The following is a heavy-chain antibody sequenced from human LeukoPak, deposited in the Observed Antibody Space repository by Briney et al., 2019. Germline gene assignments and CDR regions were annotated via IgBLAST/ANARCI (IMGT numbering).Heavy chain of an antibody. D-gene: IGHD3-22*01. CDR3: ARIYDSSGMGFDY. V-gene: IGHV1-46*01. J-gene: IGHJ4*02. Sequence: INPSGGSTSYAQKFQGRVTMTRDTSTSTVYMELSSLRSEDTAVYYCARIYDSSGMGFDYWGQGTLVTVSS. CDR2: INPSGGST.